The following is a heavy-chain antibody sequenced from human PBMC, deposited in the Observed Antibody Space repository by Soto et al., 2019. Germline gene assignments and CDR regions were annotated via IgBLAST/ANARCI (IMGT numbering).Heavy chain of an antibody. V-gene: IGHV3-30*18. D-gene: IGHD6-19*01. CDR2: ISYDGSNK. Sequence: QVQLVESGGGVVQPGRSLRLSCAASGFTFSSYGMHWVRQAPGKGLEWVAVISYDGSNKYYADSVKGRFTISRDNSKNTLYLQMNSLIAEDTAVYYCAKDLGSGWPNYYYGMDVWGQGTTVTVSS. CDR3: AKDLGSGWPNYYYGMDV. J-gene: IGHJ6*02. CDR1: GFTFSSYG.